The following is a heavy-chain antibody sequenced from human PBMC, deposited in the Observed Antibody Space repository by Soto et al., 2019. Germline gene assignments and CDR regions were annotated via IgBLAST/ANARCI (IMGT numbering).Heavy chain of an antibody. CDR3: ATTGRSSGLYYYYGMDV. J-gene: IGHJ6*02. CDR2: INPNSGGT. D-gene: IGHD3-22*01. CDR1: GYTFTGSY. Sequence: VIVSCKASGYTFTGSYMHSVRQAPGQGLEWMGWINPNSGGTNYAQKFQGWVTMTRDTSISTAYMELSRLRSDDTAVYYCATTGRSSGLYYYYGMDVWGQGTTVTVAS. V-gene: IGHV1-2*04.